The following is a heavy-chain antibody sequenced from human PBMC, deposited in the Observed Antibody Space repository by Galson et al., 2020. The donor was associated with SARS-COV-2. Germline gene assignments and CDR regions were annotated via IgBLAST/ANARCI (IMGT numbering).Heavy chain of an antibody. V-gene: IGHV3-30*04. D-gene: IGHD3-22*01. CDR1: GFTFSSYA. Sequence: GGSLRLSCTASGFTFSSYAMHWVRQAPGNGLEWVAVISYDGSNKYYADSVKGRFTISRDNSKNTLCLQMNSLRVEDTAVYYCATGRGYYDSSGYYTLDYWGQGTLVTVSS. CDR2: ISYDGSNK. CDR3: ATGRGYYDSSGYYTLDY. J-gene: IGHJ4*02.